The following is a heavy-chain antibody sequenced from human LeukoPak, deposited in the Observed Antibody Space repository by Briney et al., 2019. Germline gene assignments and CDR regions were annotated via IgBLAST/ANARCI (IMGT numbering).Heavy chain of an antibody. CDR1: GGYISSYY. CDR3: ARGIGYYYDSSGYYPSALDGMDV. Sequence: SDTLSLTCTVSGGYISSYYWSWIRQPPGEGLECIGYIYYAGSTNYNPSLKSRVTISVDTSKNQFSLNLSSVTAAGTAVYYCARGIGYYYDSSGYYPSALDGMDVWGQGTTVTVSS. CDR2: IYYAGST. V-gene: IGHV4-59*07. J-gene: IGHJ6*02. D-gene: IGHD3-22*01.